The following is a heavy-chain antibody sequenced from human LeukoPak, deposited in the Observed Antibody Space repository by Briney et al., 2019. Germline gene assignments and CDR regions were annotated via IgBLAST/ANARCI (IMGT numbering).Heavy chain of an antibody. Sequence: PSETLSLTCTVSGGSISSSSYYWGWIRQPPGKGLEWIGSIYYSGSTYYNPSLKSRVTISVDTSKNQFSLKLSSVTAADTAVYYCAYSGYYYGSGSYTDYYYYYMDVWGKGTTVTVSS. CDR2: IYYSGST. J-gene: IGHJ6*03. D-gene: IGHD3-10*01. CDR3: AYSGYYYGSGSYTDYYYYYMDV. CDR1: GGSISSSSYY. V-gene: IGHV4-39*01.